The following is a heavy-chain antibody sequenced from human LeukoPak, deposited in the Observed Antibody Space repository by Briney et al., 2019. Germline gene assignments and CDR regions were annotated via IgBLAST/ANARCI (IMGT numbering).Heavy chain of an antibody. Sequence: PSETLSLTCAVYGGSFRGYYWSWIRQPAGKGLEWIGRIYTSESTNYNPSLKSRVTISVDTSRNQFSLKLSSVTAADTAVYYCARGLWFGDENPPYFDYWGQGILVTVSS. CDR3: ARGLWFGDENPPYFDY. D-gene: IGHD3-10*01. CDR2: IYTSEST. J-gene: IGHJ4*02. V-gene: IGHV4-59*10. CDR1: GGSFRGYY.